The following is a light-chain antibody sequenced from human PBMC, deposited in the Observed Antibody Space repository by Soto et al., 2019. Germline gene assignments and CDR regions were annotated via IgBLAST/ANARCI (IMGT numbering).Light chain of an antibody. J-gene: IGKJ4*01. Sequence: AIQMTQSPSYLYASVGDRVTITCRASQDIRNGLGWYQQKPGQAPNLLIYAASSLEDGAPSRFSGNGSGTDFTLTISSLQPEDFATYYCLQDFNVPHTFGVGTKVEVK. V-gene: IGKV1-6*02. CDR1: QDIRNG. CDR3: LQDFNVPHT. CDR2: AAS.